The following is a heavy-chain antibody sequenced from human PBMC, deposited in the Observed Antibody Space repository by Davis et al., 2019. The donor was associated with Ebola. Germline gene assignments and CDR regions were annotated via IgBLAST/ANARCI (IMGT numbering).Heavy chain of an antibody. CDR2: INHSGST. Sequence: MPGGSLRLSCAVSGGSISSSNWWSWVRQPPGKGLEWIGEINHSGSTNYNPSLKSRVTISVDTSKNQFSLKLSSVTAADTAVYYCARGYANWFDPWGQGTLVTVSS. CDR1: GGSISSSNW. D-gene: IGHD2-2*01. CDR3: ARGYANWFDP. V-gene: IGHV4-4*02. J-gene: IGHJ5*02.